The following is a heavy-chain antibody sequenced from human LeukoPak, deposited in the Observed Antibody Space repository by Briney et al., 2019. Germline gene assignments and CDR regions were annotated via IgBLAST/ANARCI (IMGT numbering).Heavy chain of an antibody. CDR1: GYSISSGYY. CDR2: IYHSGST. Sequence: PSETLSLTCAVSGYSISSGYYWGWIRQPPGKGLEWIGSIYHSGSTYYNPSLKSRVTISVDTSKNQFSLKLSSVTAADTAVYYCAIFLGTFDYWGQGTLVTVSS. J-gene: IGHJ4*02. D-gene: IGHD1-1*01. V-gene: IGHV4-38-2*01. CDR3: AIFLGTFDY.